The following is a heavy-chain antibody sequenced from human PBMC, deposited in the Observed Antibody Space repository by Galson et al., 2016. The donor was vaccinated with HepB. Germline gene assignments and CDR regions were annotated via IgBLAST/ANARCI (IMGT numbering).Heavy chain of an antibody. J-gene: IGHJ6*02. CDR3: ARDRGLLHYYYGMDV. V-gene: IGHV3-33*08. CDR1: GFTFNNYG. CDR2: ISYDGNNR. D-gene: IGHD4-17*01. Sequence: SLILSCATSGFTFNNYGINWVRQAPGKGLEWVAVISYDGNNRHYADAVKGRFTISRDSSTNTVYPQMNSLRADDTAVYFCARDRGLLHYYYGMDVWGQGTLVTVSS.